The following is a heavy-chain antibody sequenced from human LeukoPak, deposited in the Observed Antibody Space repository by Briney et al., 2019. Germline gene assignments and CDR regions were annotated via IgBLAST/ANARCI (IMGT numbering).Heavy chain of an antibody. D-gene: IGHD4-17*01. J-gene: IGHJ5*02. CDR2: ISAYNGNT. CDR1: GYTFTNYG. V-gene: IGHV1-18*01. CDR3: ARMIGDYGWFDP. Sequence: ASVKVSCKASGYTFTNYGISWVRQAPGQGLEWMGWISAYNGNTDYAQKLQGRVTVTTDTSTRTVYMELRGLRSDDTAVYYCARMIGDYGWFDPWGQGTLVTVSS.